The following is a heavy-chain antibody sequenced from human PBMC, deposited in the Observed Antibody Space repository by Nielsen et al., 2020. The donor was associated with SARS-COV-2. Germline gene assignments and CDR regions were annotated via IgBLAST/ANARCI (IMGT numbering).Heavy chain of an antibody. D-gene: IGHD3-3*01. CDR2: IKSKTDGGTT. Sequence: GGSLRLSCAASGFTFSNAWMSWVRQAPGKGLEWVGRIKSKTDGGTTDYAAPVKGRFTISRDDSKNTLYLQMNSLKTEDTAVYYCTTQFTIFGVPYYFDYWGQGTLVTVSS. CDR1: GFTFSNAW. CDR3: TTQFTIFGVPYYFDY. J-gene: IGHJ4*02. V-gene: IGHV3-15*01.